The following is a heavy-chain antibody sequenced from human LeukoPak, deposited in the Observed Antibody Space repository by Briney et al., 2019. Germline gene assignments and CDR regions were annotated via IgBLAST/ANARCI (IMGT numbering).Heavy chain of an antibody. J-gene: IGHJ2*01. D-gene: IGHD4-23*01. CDR2: ISSSGSTI. Sequence: GGSLRLSCAASGFTFSSYEMNWVRQAPGKGLEWVSYISSSGSTIYYADSVKGRFTISRDNAKNSLYLQMNSLRAEDTAVYYCATRTVVTAYWYFDLWGRGTLVTVSS. V-gene: IGHV3-48*03. CDR1: GFTFSSYE. CDR3: ATRTVVTAYWYFDL.